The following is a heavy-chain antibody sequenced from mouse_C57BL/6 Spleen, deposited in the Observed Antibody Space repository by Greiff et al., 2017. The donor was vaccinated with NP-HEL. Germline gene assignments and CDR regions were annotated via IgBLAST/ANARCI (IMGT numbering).Heavy chain of an antibody. Sequence: VQLKESGPGLVQPSPSLSITCTVSGFSLTSYGVHWVRQSPGKGLEWLGVIWRGGSTAYNAAFISRLSITKNNSKSQFFFKMNSLQADDTAIYYCAERQDRSEKGYWYFDVWGTGTTVTVSS. CDR3: AERQDRSEKGYWYFDV. V-gene: IGHV2-5*01. D-gene: IGHD1-1*01. CDR1: GFSLTSYG. J-gene: IGHJ1*03. CDR2: IWRGGST.